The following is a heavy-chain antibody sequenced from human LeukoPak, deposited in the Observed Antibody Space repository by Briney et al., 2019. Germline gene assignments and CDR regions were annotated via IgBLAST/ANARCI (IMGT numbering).Heavy chain of an antibody. V-gene: IGHV1-18*01. CDR3: AGGEITMVRGVIIHTWGYYMDV. D-gene: IGHD3-10*01. CDR1: GYTFTSYG. CDR2: ISAYNGNT. J-gene: IGHJ6*03. Sequence: ASVKVSCKASGYTFTSYGISWVRQAPGQGLEWMGWISAYNGNTNYAQKFQGRVTITADESTSTAYMELSSLGSEDTAVYYCAGGEITMVRGVIIHTWGYYMDVWGKGTTVTISS.